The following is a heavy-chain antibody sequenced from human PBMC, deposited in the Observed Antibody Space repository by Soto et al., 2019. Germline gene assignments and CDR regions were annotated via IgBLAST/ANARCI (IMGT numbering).Heavy chain of an antibody. J-gene: IGHJ4*02. CDR3: AKDTQSRVRGVDY. Sequence: GGSLRLSCAASGFTFDDYAMHWVRQAPGKGLEWVSGISWNSGSIGYADSVKGRFTISRDNAKNSLYLQMNSLRAEDTALYYCAKDTQSRVRGVDYWGQGTLVTVSS. CDR2: ISWNSGSI. CDR1: GFTFDDYA. V-gene: IGHV3-9*01. D-gene: IGHD3-10*01.